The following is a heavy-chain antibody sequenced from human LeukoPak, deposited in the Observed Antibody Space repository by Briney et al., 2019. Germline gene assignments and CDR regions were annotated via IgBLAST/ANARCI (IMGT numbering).Heavy chain of an antibody. CDR1: GFIFSDHY. Sequence: GGSLRLSCAASGFIFSDHYMDWVRQAPGKGLEWVGRSRNKANNYTIEYAASVKGRFIISRDGSKNSLYLQMNSLRAEDTAVYYCARDREYQLLAAIDYWGQGTLVTVSS. D-gene: IGHD2-2*01. J-gene: IGHJ4*02. CDR2: SRNKANNYTI. V-gene: IGHV3-72*01. CDR3: ARDREYQLLAAIDY.